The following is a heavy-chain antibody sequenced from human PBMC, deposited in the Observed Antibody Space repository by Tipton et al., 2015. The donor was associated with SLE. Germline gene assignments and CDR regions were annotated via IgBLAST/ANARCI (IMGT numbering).Heavy chain of an antibody. J-gene: IGHJ4*02. CDR1: GFTFSSYS. Sequence: GSLRLSCAASGFTFSSYSMNWVRQAPGKGLEWVSSITSSSSYIYYGDSVKGRFTISRDNAKNSLYLQMNSLRAEDTAVYYCARARSPSGTIRAHCFDYWGQGTLVTVSS. CDR2: ITSSSSYI. V-gene: IGHV3-21*03. CDR3: ARARSPSGTIRAHCFDY. D-gene: IGHD1-7*01.